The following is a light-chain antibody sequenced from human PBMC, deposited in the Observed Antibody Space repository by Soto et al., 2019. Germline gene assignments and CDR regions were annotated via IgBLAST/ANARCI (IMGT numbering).Light chain of an antibody. CDR2: KAS. CDR1: QSISSW. Sequence: DIQLTQSPSFLSASVGDRVTITCRASQSISSWLAWYQQKPGKAPKLLIYKASSLESGVPSRFSGSGSGTEFTLTISSLQPDDFATYYCQRYYSYPPWTFGQGTKVDIK. V-gene: IGKV1-5*03. J-gene: IGKJ1*01. CDR3: QRYYSYPPWT.